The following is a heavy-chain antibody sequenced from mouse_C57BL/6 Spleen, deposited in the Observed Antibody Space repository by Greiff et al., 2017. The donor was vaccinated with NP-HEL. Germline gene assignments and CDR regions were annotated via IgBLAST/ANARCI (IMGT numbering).Heavy chain of an antibody. V-gene: IGHV5-4*01. CDR2: ISDGGSYT. Sequence: EVHLVESGGGLVKPGGSLQLSCAASGFTFSSYAMSWVRQTPEKRLEWVATISDGGSYTYYPDNVKGRFTISRDNAKNNLYLQMSHLKSEDTAMYYCARDYYGSSYYAYWGQGTLVTVSA. D-gene: IGHD1-1*01. CDR3: ARDYYGSSYYAY. CDR1: GFTFSSYA. J-gene: IGHJ3*01.